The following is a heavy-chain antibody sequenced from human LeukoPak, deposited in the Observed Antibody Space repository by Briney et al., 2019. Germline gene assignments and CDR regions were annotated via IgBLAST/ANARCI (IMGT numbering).Heavy chain of an antibody. J-gene: IGHJ3*01. D-gene: IGHD3-10*01. CDR2: ISAGGRNT. Sequence: GGSLRLSCAASGSTFKTYAMSWVRQAPGEGLEWVASISAGGRNTYYADAVEGRFSISRDNSKDTVFLQMNSLRAEDTALYYCAKYSTSIIRGAFDFWGQGTMVTVSS. CDR3: AKYSTSIIRGAFDF. CDR1: GSTFKTYA. V-gene: IGHV3-23*01.